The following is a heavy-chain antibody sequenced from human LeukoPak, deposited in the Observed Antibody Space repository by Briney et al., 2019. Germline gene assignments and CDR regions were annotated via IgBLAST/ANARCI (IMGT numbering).Heavy chain of an antibody. CDR2: MYSRGST. CDR1: GGSISSYS. V-gene: IGHV4-59*08. D-gene: IGHD4-17*01. CDR3: ARHYLYGDPPAFDI. Sequence: PSETLSLTCTVSGGSISSYSWSWIRQPPGKGLEWIGYMYSRGSTNDNPSLKSRVTISRDTSKNQLSLRVTSVTAADTAMYYCARHYLYGDPPAFDIWGQGKMITVSS. J-gene: IGHJ3*02.